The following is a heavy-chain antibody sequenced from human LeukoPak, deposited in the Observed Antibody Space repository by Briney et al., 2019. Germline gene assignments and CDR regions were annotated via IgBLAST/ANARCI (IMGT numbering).Heavy chain of an antibody. J-gene: IGHJ6*02. CDR3: ARAGVTMVRGLDYGMDV. Sequence: QPGGSLRLSCAASGFTFSNYDMYWVRQVTGKGLEGVSAIGTAGDTHYPGSLKCRFTISRENAKNSLYLQMNSLTAGDTAVYYCARAGVTMVRGLDYGMDVWGQGTTVTVSS. D-gene: IGHD3-10*01. CDR1: GFTFSNYD. CDR2: IGTAGDT. V-gene: IGHV3-13*01.